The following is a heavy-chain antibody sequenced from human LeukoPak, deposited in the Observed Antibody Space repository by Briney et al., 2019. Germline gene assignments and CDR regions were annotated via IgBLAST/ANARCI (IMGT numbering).Heavy chain of an antibody. V-gene: IGHV3-23*01. D-gene: IGHD2-8*01. J-gene: IGHJ4*02. CDR1: GFTFSSYA. Sequence: GSLRLSCAASGFTFSSYAMSWVRQAPGKGLEWVSAISGSGGSTYYADSVKGRFTISRDNSKNTLYLQMNSLRAEDTAVYYCAKRATIVLMVYAIDWFDYWGQGTLVTVSS. CDR2: ISGSGGST. CDR3: AKRATIVLMVYAIDWFDY.